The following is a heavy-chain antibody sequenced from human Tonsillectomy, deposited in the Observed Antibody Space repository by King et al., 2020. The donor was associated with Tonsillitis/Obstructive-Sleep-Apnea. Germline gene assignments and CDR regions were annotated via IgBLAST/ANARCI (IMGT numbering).Heavy chain of an antibody. D-gene: IGHD3-10*01. CDR1: GGSISSSNW. J-gene: IGHJ6*03. V-gene: IGHV4-4*02. CDR2: IYHSGST. Sequence: QLQESGPGLVKPSGTLSLTCAVSGGSISSSNWWSWVRQPPGKGLEWIGEIYHSGSTKYNPSLKSRVTISVDKSKNQFSLKLSSVTAADTVVYYCSSSTITIPFHYYYMDVWGKGTTVTVSS. CDR3: SSSTITIPFHYYYMDV.